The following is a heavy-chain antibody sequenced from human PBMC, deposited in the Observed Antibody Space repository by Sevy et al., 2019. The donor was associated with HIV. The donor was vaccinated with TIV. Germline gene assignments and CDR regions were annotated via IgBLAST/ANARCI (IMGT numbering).Heavy chain of an antibody. D-gene: IGHD2-15*01. CDR2: IYYTGST. V-gene: IGHV4-38-2*01. CDR1: GYSISSGHY. CDR3: ARVYSGYIDQ. Sequence: SETLSLTCAVSGYSISSGHYWGWIRQPPGKGLEWVGGIYYTGSTSYNPSLEGRLTISVDTSRNQFSLRLSSVTAANTAVYYCARVYSGYIDQWGQGTLVTVSS. J-gene: IGHJ4*02.